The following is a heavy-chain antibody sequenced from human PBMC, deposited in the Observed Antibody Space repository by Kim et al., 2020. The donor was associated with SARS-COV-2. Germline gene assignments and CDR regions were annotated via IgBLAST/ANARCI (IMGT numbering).Heavy chain of an antibody. CDR3: ARGNYDLAYYGMDV. J-gene: IGHJ6*02. V-gene: IGHV4-59*13. CDR1: GGSISSYY. Sequence: SETLSLTCTVSGGSISSYYWSWIRQPPGKGLEWIGYIYYSGSTNYNPSLKRRVTISVDTSKNQFSMKLSSVTAADTAVYYCARGNYDLAYYGMDVWGQGTTVTVSS. D-gene: IGHD1-7*01. CDR2: IYYSGST.